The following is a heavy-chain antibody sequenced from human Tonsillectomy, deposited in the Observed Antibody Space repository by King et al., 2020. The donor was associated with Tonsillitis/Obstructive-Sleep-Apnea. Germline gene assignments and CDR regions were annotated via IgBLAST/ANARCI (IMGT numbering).Heavy chain of an antibody. CDR1: GGSISSSSYY. Sequence: QLQESGPGLVKPSETLSLTCTVSGGSISSSSYYWGWIRQPPGKGLEWIGSIYYSGSTYYNPSLKSRVTISVDTSKNQFSLKLNSVTAADTAVYYCARRRGYSYGGLGLYFYYWGQGTLVTVSS. V-gene: IGHV4-39*01. CDR3: ARRRGYSYGGLGLYFYY. J-gene: IGHJ4*02. CDR2: IYYSGST. D-gene: IGHD5-18*01.